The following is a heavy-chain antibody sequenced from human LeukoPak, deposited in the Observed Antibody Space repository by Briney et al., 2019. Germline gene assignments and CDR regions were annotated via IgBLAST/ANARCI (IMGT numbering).Heavy chain of an antibody. CDR2: IYHSGST. Sequence: SETLSLTCAVSGYSISSGYYWGWIRQPPGKGLEWIGSIYHSGSTYYNPSLKSRVTISVDTSQNQFSLKLSSVTAADTAVYYCARVGSCSGGVCYAFDIWGQGTMVIVSS. V-gene: IGHV4-38-2*01. CDR3: ARVGSCSGGVCYAFDI. CDR1: GYSISSGYY. D-gene: IGHD2-15*01. J-gene: IGHJ3*02.